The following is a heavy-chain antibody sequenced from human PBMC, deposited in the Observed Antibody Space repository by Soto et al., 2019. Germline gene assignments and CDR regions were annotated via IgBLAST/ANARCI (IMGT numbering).Heavy chain of an antibody. Sequence: WILKKQGKGLEWIGYIYYSGSTNSNPSLKSRVTISVDTSKNQFSLKLSSVTAADTAVYYCARDLQYSRLFYGMDVWGQGTTVTVS. D-gene: IGHD6-13*01. V-gene: IGHV4-31*02. CDR2: IYYSGST. CDR3: ARDLQYSRLFYGMDV. J-gene: IGHJ6*02.